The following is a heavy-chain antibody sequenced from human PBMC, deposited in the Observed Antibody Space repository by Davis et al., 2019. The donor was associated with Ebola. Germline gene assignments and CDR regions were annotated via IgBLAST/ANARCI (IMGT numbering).Heavy chain of an antibody. D-gene: IGHD2-2*01. CDR2: IYYSGRT. V-gene: IGHV4-59*01. CDR1: GGSISGYD. CDR3: ARDTKRGGYYYYGMDV. Sequence: SETLSLTCTVSGGSISGYDWGWIRHPPGKGLEWIGYIYYSGRTSYNPSLRSRVTMSVDMSKNQFSLRLASVTAADTAVYYCARDTKRGGYYYYGMDVWGQGTTVTVSS. J-gene: IGHJ6*02.